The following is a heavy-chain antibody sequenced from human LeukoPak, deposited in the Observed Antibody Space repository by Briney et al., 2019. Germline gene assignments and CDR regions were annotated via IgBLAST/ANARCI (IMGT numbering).Heavy chain of an antibody. D-gene: IGHD6-19*01. J-gene: IGHJ6*02. Sequence: PSETLSLTCTVSGDSISSGDYYWSWIRQPPGKGLEWIGYIYYSGSTNYNPSLKSRVTISVDTSKNQFSLKLSSVTAADTAVYYCAKYSSGWYSGMDVWGQGTTVTVSS. CDR3: AKYSSGWYSGMDV. CDR1: GDSISSGDYY. V-gene: IGHV4-61*08. CDR2: IYYSGST.